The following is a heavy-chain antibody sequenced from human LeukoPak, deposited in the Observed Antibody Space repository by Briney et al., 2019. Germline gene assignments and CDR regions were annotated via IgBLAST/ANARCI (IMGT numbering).Heavy chain of an antibody. Sequence: GGSLRLSCAVSGFTFSRYGMHWVRQAPGKGPEWVALISYDGGNKDYVDSVKGRFTVSRDNSKNTLYLQMNSLRAEDTAVYYCAKDPRYCSSTSCPGDWFDPWGQGTLVTVSS. V-gene: IGHV3-33*05. CDR2: ISYDGGNK. CDR3: AKDPRYCSSTSCPGDWFDP. D-gene: IGHD2-2*01. J-gene: IGHJ5*02. CDR1: GFTFSRYG.